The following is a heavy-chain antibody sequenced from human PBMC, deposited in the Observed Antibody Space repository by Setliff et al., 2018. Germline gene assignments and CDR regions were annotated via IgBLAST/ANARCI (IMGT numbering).Heavy chain of an antibody. V-gene: IGHV3-23*03. D-gene: IGHD2-21*02. CDR1: GFTFSSDA. J-gene: IGHJ3*01. Sequence: PGGSLRLSCTASGFTFSSDAMTWVRQAPGEGLQWASIISAAGTSIYYADSVKGRFTISRDNSENTLYLQMNSLRAEDTAVYYCARAGLPYAADVRGQGTKVTVSS. CDR3: ARAGLPYAADV. CDR2: ISAAGTSI.